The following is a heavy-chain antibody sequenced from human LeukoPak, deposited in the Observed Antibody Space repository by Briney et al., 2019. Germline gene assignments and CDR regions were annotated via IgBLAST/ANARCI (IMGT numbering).Heavy chain of an antibody. D-gene: IGHD2-2*01. Sequence: ASVKVSCKASGYTFTGYYMHWVRQAPGQGLEWMGWINPNSGGTNYAQKFQGRVTMTRDTSISTAYMELSRLRSDDTAVYCCARATVVVPAAIGWFDPWGQGTLVTVSS. V-gene: IGHV1-2*02. CDR3: ARATVVVPAAIGWFDP. CDR2: INPNSGGT. CDR1: GYTFTGYY. J-gene: IGHJ5*02.